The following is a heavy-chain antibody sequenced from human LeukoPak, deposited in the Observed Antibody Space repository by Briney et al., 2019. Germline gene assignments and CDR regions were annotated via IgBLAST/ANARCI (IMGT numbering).Heavy chain of an antibody. CDR1: GGSFSGYY. D-gene: IGHD1-1*01. CDR2: IYTSGST. CDR3: ARVGTTGRDY. V-gene: IGHV4-59*10. Sequence: SETLSLTCAVYGGSFSGYYWSWIRQPAGKGLEWIGRIYTSGSTNYNPSLKSRVTMSVDTSKNQFSLKLSSVTAADTAVYYCARVGTTGRDYWGQGTLVTVSS. J-gene: IGHJ4*02.